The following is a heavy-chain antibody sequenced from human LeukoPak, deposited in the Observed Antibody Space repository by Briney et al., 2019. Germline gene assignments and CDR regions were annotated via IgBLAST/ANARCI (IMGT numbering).Heavy chain of an antibody. CDR2: IIPTLGIA. V-gene: IGHV1-69*02. J-gene: IGHJ4*02. CDR1: GGTFSSYT. CDR3: ASSRMIQLWHHIDY. Sequence: SVKVSCKASGGTFSSYTISWVRQAPGQGLEWMGRIIPTLGIANYAQKFQGRVTITADKSTSTAYMELSSLRSEDTAVYYCASSRMIQLWHHIDYWGQGTLVTVSS. D-gene: IGHD5-18*01.